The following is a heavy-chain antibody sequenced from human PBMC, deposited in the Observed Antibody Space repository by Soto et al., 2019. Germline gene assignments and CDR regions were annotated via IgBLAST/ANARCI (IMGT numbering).Heavy chain of an antibody. CDR2: INHSGST. Sequence: QVQLQQWGAGLLKPSETLSLTCAVYGGSFSGYYWSWIRQPPGKGLEWIGEINHSGSTNYNPSLKSRVTISVDTAKSQFSLKLSSVTAADTAVYYRARGPLYLARAMVRGVIRPVGMDVWGQGTTVTVSS. V-gene: IGHV4-34*01. J-gene: IGHJ6*02. CDR1: GGSFSGYY. D-gene: IGHD3-10*01. CDR3: ARGPLYLARAMVRGVIRPVGMDV.